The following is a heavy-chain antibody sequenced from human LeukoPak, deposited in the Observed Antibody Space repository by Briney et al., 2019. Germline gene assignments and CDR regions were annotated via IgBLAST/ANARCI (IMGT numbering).Heavy chain of an antibody. CDR2: FDPEDGET. D-gene: IGHD6-19*01. J-gene: IGHJ1*01. CDR1: RYTLTELS. CDR3: ATDPLRAVAGTSLDFQH. Sequence: ASVKVSCKVSRYTLTELSMHWVRQAPGKGLEWMGGFDPEDGETIYAQKFQGRVTMTEDTSTDTAYMELSSLRSEDTAVYYCATDPLRAVAGTSLDFQHWGQGTLVTVSS. V-gene: IGHV1-24*01.